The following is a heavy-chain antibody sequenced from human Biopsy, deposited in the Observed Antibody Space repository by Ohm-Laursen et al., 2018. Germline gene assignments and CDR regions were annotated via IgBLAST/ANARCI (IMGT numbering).Heavy chain of an antibody. CDR2: ISPSGATT. Sequence: ASVKVSCKSSGNTFATYHIHWVRQAPGQGLEWMGVISPSGATTSFSQKFQGRITITRDTSTGTVYMDLNSLGSEDTAVYYCARAGVGSDGTDSYYYGMDVWGPGTTVTVSS. V-gene: IGHV1-46*01. CDR1: GNTFATYH. D-gene: IGHD5-24*01. J-gene: IGHJ6*02. CDR3: ARAGVGSDGTDSYYYGMDV.